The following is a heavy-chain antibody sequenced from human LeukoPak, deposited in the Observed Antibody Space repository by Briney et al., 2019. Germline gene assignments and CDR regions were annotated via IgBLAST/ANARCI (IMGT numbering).Heavy chain of an antibody. D-gene: IGHD3-3*01. J-gene: IGHJ1*01. CDR1: GFTCDDYA. Sequence: SLSLSCAASGFTCDDYAMHVVREARGKGLEWVSGISWNSGSIGYADSVKGRFTISRDNAKNSLYLQMNSLRAEDTALYYCAKDTGYDFWSGLPTFQHWGQGTLVTVSS. CDR3: AKDTGYDFWSGLPTFQH. V-gene: IGHV3-9*01. CDR2: ISWNSGSI.